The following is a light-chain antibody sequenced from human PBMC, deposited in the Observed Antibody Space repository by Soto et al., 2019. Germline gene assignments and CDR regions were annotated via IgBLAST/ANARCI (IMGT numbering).Light chain of an antibody. Sequence: NFMLTQPHSVSESPGKTVTISCTRSSGSIASNYVQWYQQRPGCSPTTVIYEDNQRPSGVPDRFSGSIDSSSNSASLTISGLKTEDEADYYCQSYDSSNLVFGGGTKLTVL. J-gene: IGLJ3*02. CDR3: QSYDSSNLV. V-gene: IGLV6-57*01. CDR2: EDN. CDR1: SGSIASNY.